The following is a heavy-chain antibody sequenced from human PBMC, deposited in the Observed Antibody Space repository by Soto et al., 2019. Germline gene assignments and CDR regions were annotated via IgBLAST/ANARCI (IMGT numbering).Heavy chain of an antibody. CDR3: ARATGYYDSSGYYYAEGYFDY. Sequence: EVQLVESGGGLVQPGGSLRLSCAASGFTFSSYSMNWVRQAPGKGLEWVSYISSSSSTIYYADSVKGRFTISRDNAKNSLYLQMNSLRAEDTAVYYCARATGYYDSSGYYYAEGYFDYWGQGNLVTVSS. CDR1: GFTFSSYS. CDR2: ISSSSSTI. J-gene: IGHJ4*02. V-gene: IGHV3-48*01. D-gene: IGHD3-22*01.